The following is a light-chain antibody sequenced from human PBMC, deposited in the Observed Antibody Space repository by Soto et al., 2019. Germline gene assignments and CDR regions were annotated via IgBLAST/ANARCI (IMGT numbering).Light chain of an antibody. CDR3: QQYNSYSWT. Sequence: DIQMTQSPSTLSASVGDRVTITCRASQSVSTWLAWYQQKPGKAPKLLIYKASSLDSGVPSRFSGSGSGTEFTLTISGLQPDDFAIYYCQQYNSYSWTFGQGTKVEIK. J-gene: IGKJ1*01. CDR2: KAS. V-gene: IGKV1-5*03. CDR1: QSVSTW.